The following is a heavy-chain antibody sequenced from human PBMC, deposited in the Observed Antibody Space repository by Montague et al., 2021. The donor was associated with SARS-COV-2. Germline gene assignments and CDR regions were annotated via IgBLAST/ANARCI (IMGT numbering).Heavy chain of an antibody. Sequence: SLYLTLPVSGGSLNNYFWSWIRQPAGRGMEWIGRIYASGSTKYNPSLKSRVTISVDTSKNQFSLKVSSVTAADTAVYYCAGDLSSSWSYWFDPWGQGTLVTVSS. D-gene: IGHD6-13*01. V-gene: IGHV4-4*07. CDR1: GGSLNNYF. J-gene: IGHJ5*02. CDR2: IYASGST. CDR3: AGDLSSSWSYWFDP.